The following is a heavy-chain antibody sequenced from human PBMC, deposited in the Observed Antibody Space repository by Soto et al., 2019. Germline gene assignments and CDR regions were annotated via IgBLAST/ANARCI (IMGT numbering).Heavy chain of an antibody. J-gene: IGHJ5*02. Sequence: ASVKVSCKASGGTFSSYAISWVRQAPGQGLEWMGGIIPIFGTANYAQKFQGRVTITADESTSTAYMELSSLRSEDTAVYYCARTLYDFWSGAPMITPDWFDPWGQGTLVTVSS. CDR2: IIPIFGTA. V-gene: IGHV1-69*13. CDR3: ARTLYDFWSGAPMITPDWFDP. D-gene: IGHD3-3*01. CDR1: GGTFSSYA.